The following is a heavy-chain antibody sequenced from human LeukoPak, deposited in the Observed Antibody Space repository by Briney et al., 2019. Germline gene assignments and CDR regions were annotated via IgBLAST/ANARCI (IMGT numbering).Heavy chain of an antibody. CDR1: GYTFTGYY. V-gene: IGHV1-2*02. D-gene: IGHD1-26*01. CDR2: INPNSGGT. J-gene: IGHJ4*02. CDR3: ARDTTTKRAAKSYFDF. Sequence: ASVKVSCKASGYTFTGYYMHWVRQAPGQGLEWMGWINPNSGGTNYAQKFQGRVTMTRDTSISTAYMELSRLRSDDTAVYYCARDTTTKRAAKSYFDFWGQGTLVTVSS.